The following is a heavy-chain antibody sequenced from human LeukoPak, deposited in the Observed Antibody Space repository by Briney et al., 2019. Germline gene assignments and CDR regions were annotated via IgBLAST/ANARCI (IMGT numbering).Heavy chain of an antibody. J-gene: IGHJ4*02. CDR2: INAGNGNT. CDR3: ARGTWIQLWLLDY. Sequence: ASVKVSCKASGYTFTSYDINWVRQATGQRLEWMGWINAGNGNTKYSQEFQGRVTITRDTSASTAYMELSSLRSEDMAVYYCARGTWIQLWLLDYWGQGTLVTVSS. D-gene: IGHD5-18*01. CDR1: GYTFTSYD. V-gene: IGHV1-3*03.